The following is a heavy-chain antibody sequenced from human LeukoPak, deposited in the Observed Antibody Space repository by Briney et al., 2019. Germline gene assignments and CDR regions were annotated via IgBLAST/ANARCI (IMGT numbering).Heavy chain of an antibody. J-gene: IGHJ4*02. CDR1: GYTFISYY. CDR3: TTEDQFCSSSSCADY. Sequence: ASVKVSCKASGYTFISYYMNWVRQAPGQGLEWMGYISPHNGGTHYAQKFQDRVTMTRDTSTCTVYMELSSLRSDDTAVYYCTTEDQFCSSSSCADYWGQGTLVTVSS. V-gene: IGHV1-2*02. D-gene: IGHD2-2*01. CDR2: ISPHNGGT.